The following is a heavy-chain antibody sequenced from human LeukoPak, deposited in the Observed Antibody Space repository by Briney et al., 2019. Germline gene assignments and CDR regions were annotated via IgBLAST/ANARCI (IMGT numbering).Heavy chain of an antibody. CDR1: GFTFSSYA. V-gene: IGHV3-23*01. CDR2: ISGSGGST. J-gene: IGHJ4*02. D-gene: IGHD3-16*01. CDR3: AKNPLPDYDYVWGSFFGGEPQYYFDY. Sequence: GGSLRLSCAASGFTFSSYAMSWVRQAPGKGLEWVSAISGSGGSTYYADSVKGRFTISRDNSKNTLYLQMNSLRAEDSAVYYCAKNPLPDYDYVWGSFFGGEPQYYFDYWGQGTLVTVSS.